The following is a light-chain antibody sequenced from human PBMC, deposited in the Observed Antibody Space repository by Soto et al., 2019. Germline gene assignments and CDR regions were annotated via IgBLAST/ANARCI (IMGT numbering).Light chain of an antibody. Sequence: DIQMTQSPSTLSASVGDRVTITCRASQSISYWLAWYQQKPGKAPNLLIYKASSLESGVPPRFSASGSGTEFTLTISSLQPDDFATYYCQQYNNYWTFGQGTKVEIK. CDR1: QSISYW. J-gene: IGKJ1*01. V-gene: IGKV1-5*03. CDR3: QQYNNYWT. CDR2: KAS.